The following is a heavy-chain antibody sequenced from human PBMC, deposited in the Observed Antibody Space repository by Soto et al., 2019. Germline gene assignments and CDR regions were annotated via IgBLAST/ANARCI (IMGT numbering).Heavy chain of an antibody. CDR3: ARGGDYDNSWGELGHYGLDV. CDR1: GYTFIRYG. V-gene: IGHV1-18*01. D-gene: IGHD3-16*01. J-gene: IGHJ6*02. Sequence: QVQLAQSANEVKKPGASVRVSCKASGYTFIRYGIAWVRQAPGQGLEWMGWISPYNDYTVYAQKFQGRVSMTADTATRTVYMNLRGLKSDDTAVYYCARGGDYDNSWGELGHYGLDVWGQGTSVSVSS. CDR2: ISPYNDYT.